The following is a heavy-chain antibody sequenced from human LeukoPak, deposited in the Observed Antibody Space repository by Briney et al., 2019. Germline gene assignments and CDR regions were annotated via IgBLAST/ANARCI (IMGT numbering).Heavy chain of an antibody. CDR3: ARSRGDNNWFDP. D-gene: IGHD7-27*01. V-gene: IGHV5-51*01. J-gene: IGHJ5*02. Sequence: GESLKISCKASGNSFTNFWLGWVRQMPGKGLEWMGIIYPGDSDTRYSPSFEGQVTISADKSISTAYLQLGSLKASDTAMYYCARSRGDNNWFDPWGQGTLVTVSS. CDR2: IYPGDSDT. CDR1: GNSFTNFW.